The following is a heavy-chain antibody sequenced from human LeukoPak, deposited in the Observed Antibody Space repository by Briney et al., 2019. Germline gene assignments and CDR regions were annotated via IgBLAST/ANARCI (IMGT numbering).Heavy chain of an antibody. V-gene: IGHV3-49*04. D-gene: IGHD4-17*01. CDR1: GFTFGEYA. CDR2: IRSKAYGGTT. J-gene: IGHJ4*02. CDR3: TRSTVTRYYFDY. Sequence: GGSLRLSCTASGFTFGEYAMSWVRQAPGKGLEWIGFIRSKAYGGTTEYAASVKGRFTISRDDSKSIAYLQMNSLKTEDTAVYYCTRSTVTRYYFDYWGQGTLVTVSS.